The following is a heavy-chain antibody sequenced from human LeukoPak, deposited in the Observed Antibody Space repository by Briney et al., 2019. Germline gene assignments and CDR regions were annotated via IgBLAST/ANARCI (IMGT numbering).Heavy chain of an antibody. CDR1: GGSFSGYY. V-gene: IGHV4-34*01. J-gene: IGHJ6*02. CDR2: INHSGRT. CDR3: ARGVCSSTSCYTYYYYGMDV. D-gene: IGHD2-2*02. Sequence: SETLSLTCAVYGGSFSGYYWSWIRQPPGKGLEWIGEINHSGRTNYNPSLKSRVTISVDTSKTQFSLKLSSVTAADTAVYYCARGVCSSTSCYTYYYYGMDVWGQGTTVTVSS.